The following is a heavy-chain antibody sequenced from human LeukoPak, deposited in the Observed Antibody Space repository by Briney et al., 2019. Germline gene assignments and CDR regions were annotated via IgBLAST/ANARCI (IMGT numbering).Heavy chain of an antibody. CDR3: ARDIYDDSGYFRRGLDY. V-gene: IGHV3-21*01. J-gene: IGHJ4*02. CDR2: ISTTSSYI. CDR1: GFTYSDYS. Sequence: GGSLRLSCAASGFTYSDYSMNWVRQAPGKGLEWVSSISTTSSYIYYADSVKGRFTISRDNAKNSLYLQMNSLRADDTAVYFCARDIYDDSGYFRRGLDYWGQGILVTVSS. D-gene: IGHD3-22*01.